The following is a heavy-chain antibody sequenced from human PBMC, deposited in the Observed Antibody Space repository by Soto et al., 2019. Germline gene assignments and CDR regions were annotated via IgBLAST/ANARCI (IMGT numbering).Heavy chain of an antibody. V-gene: IGHV4-34*01. D-gene: IGHD1-1*01. Sequence: QVQLQQWGAGLLKPSETLSLTCAVFGGSVNSGNYYWSWIRQPPGKGLEWIGEMSHSGGTHFNPSLKSRVTISVDTSKNLFSLKMSSVAAADTALYYCARVERGTATTVVDAFDIWGPGTMVTVSS. J-gene: IGHJ3*02. CDR1: GGSVNSGNYY. CDR3: ARVERGTATTVVDAFDI. CDR2: MSHSGGT.